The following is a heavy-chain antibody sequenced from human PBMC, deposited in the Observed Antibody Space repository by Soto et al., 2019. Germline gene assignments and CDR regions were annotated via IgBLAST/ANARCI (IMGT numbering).Heavy chain of an antibody. CDR1: GFTFRSFT. CDR2: ISSNSAYI. CDR3: AKDRLAYCSGDCYPPSYFDS. D-gene: IGHD2-21*02. J-gene: IGHJ4*02. Sequence: PGGSLRLSCAASGFTFRSFTMNWVRQAPGKGLEWVSTISSNSAYIYYADSVKGRFTISRDYSKNTLYLQMNSLRDEDTAVYYCAKDRLAYCSGDCYPPSYFDSWGQGTLVTVSS. V-gene: IGHV3-21*01.